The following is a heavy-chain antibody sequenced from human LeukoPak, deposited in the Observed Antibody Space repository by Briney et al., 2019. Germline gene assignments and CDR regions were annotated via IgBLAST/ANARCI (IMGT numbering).Heavy chain of an antibody. Sequence: PGGSLRLSCAASGFTFSNHAMNWVRQAPGKGLEWVSYISSSSSTIYYADSVKGRFTISRDNAKNSLYLQMNSLRDEDTAVYYCARDRGAEYYYDSSAYDYPYYFDYWGQGTLVTVSS. V-gene: IGHV3-48*02. CDR2: ISSSSSTI. CDR3: ARDRGAEYYYDSSAYDYPYYFDY. J-gene: IGHJ4*02. D-gene: IGHD3-22*01. CDR1: GFTFSNHA.